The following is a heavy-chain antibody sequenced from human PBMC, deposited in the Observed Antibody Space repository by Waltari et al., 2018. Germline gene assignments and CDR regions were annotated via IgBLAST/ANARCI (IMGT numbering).Heavy chain of an antibody. CDR3: AREVQVWTNDY. CDR2: INHSGST. V-gene: IGHV4-34*01. CDR1: GGSFSGYY. D-gene: IGHD5-18*01. J-gene: IGHJ4*02. Sequence: QVQLQQWGAGLLKPSETLSLTCAVYGGSFSGYYWSWIRQPPGKGLEWIGEINHSGSTNYNPSLKSRVTISVDTSKNQFSLKLSSVTAADTAVYYCAREVQVWTNDYWGQGTLVTVSS.